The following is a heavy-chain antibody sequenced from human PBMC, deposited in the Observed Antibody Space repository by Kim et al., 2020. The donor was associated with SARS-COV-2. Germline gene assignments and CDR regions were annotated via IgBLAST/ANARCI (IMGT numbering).Heavy chain of an antibody. CDR3: ARAHYASGSSYFDY. CDR1: GGSISSYNW. J-gene: IGHJ4*02. V-gene: IGHV4-4*02. D-gene: IGHD3-10*01. CDR2: IYHRGSP. Sequence: SETLSLTCAVSGGSISSYNWWSWVRQPPGKGLGWIGEIYHRGSPNYNPSLQSRVSMSIDKSRNHLSLKLNSVTAADTAVYYCARAHYASGSSYFDYWGQGTLVTVSS.